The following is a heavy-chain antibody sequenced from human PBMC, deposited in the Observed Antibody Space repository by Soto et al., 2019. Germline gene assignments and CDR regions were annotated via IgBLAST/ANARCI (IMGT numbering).Heavy chain of an antibody. CDR2: IYYSGSV. J-gene: IGHJ6*03. Sequence: PSETLSLTCAVSSDSISRSHWLTWVRQSPGKGLEWLGDIYYSGSVYYNPSLRSRISISMDKSNNQFFLNLSSVTAADTAVYYRARASFVTHYYYHHRAVWGKGTPVTVSS. CDR1: SDSISRSHW. D-gene: IGHD2-21*02. CDR3: ARASFVTHYYYHHRAV. V-gene: IGHV4-4*02.